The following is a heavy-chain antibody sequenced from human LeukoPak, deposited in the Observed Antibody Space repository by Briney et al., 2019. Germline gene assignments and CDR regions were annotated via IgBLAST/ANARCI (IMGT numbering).Heavy chain of an antibody. V-gene: IGHV4-34*10. CDR2: INHSGST. CDR3: ARERTDRGGHRLAH. J-gene: IGHJ3*01. D-gene: IGHD1-1*01. CDR1: GGSFSGYY. Sequence: SETLSLTCAVYGGSFSGYYWSWIRQPPGKGLEWIGEINHSGSTNYNPSLKSRVTMTRDTSTSTVYMELSSLRSEDTAVYYCARERTDRGGHRLAHWGQGTMVTVSS.